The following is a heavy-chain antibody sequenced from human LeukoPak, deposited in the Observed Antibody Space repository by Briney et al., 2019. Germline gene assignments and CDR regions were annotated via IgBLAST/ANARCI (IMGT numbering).Heavy chain of an antibody. V-gene: IGHV6-1*01. CDR1: GDSVSSNSVA. D-gene: IGHD3-16*01. CDR3: ARDRTGGPLFDC. Sequence: SQTLSLTCAISGDSVSSNSVAWNWIRQTPSRGLEWLGRTYSRSKWYNDYAVSVKGRISINPDTSKNQFSLQLNSVTPEDTAVYYCARDRTGGPLFDCWGQGTLVTVSS. J-gene: IGHJ4*02. CDR2: TYSRSKWYN.